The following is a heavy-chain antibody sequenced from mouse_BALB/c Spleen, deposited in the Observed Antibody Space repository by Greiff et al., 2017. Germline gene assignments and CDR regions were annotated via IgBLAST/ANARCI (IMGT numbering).Heavy chain of an antibody. CDR2: ISSGGSYT. CDR3: TRDLGYFDV. V-gene: IGHV5-6-4*01. Sequence: EVKLVESGGGLVKPGGSLKLSCAASGFTFSSYTMSWVRQTPEKRLEWVATISSGGSYTYYPDSVKGRFTISRDNAKNTLYLQMSSLKSEDTAMYYCTRDLGYFDVWGAGTTVTVSS. CDR1: GFTFSSYT. J-gene: IGHJ1*01.